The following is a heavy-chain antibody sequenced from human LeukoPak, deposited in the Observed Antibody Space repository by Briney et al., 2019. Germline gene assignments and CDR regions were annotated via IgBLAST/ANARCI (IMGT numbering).Heavy chain of an antibody. V-gene: IGHV3-21*01. CDR2: ISSSNKYI. D-gene: IGHD1-26*01. CDR3: ARKDGGYADY. Sequence: GGSLSLSCAPSGFTFSIHSMNWARQAPGKGLEWVSSISSSNKYIYYADSVKGRFTISRDNAKNSLYLQMNSLRDEDTAVYYCARKDGGYADYWGQGTLVTVSS. J-gene: IGHJ4*02. CDR1: GFTFSIHS.